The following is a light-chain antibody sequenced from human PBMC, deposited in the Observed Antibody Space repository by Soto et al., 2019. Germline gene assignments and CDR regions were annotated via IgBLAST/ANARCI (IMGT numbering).Light chain of an antibody. V-gene: IGLV1-44*01. CDR2: NNN. J-gene: IGLJ7*01. CDR1: SSNVGSNS. CDR3: AAWDDSLNGVV. Sequence: QSVLTQPPSASGAPGQRVSISCSGSSSNVGSNSVNWYQQLPGTAPKLLMYNNNQRPSGVPDRFSGSKSDTSASLAISGLQSEDEANYYCAAWDDSLNGVVFGGGTQLTVL.